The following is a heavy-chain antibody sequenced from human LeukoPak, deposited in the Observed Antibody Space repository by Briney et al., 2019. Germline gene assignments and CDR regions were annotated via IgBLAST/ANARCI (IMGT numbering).Heavy chain of an antibody. D-gene: IGHD6-19*01. V-gene: IGHV3-74*01. Sequence: PGGSLRLSCAASGFTFTNYAISWVRQAPGKGPVWVSRINSDGSSTDYADSVKGRFTISRDNAKNTLYLQMNSLRIEDTAVYYCARRWAVAAVDYWGQGTLVTVSS. CDR1: GFTFTNYA. CDR2: INSDGSST. J-gene: IGHJ4*02. CDR3: ARRWAVAAVDY.